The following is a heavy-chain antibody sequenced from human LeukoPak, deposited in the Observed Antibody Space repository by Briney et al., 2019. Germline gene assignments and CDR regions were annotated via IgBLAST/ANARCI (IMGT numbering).Heavy chain of an antibody. CDR2: ISGSGENT. D-gene: IGHD1-1*01. V-gene: IGHV3-23*01. CDR3: ARDHTTYGMDV. Sequence: PGGSLRLSCAASGFSFSSFAMTWVRQAPGKGLDWVSRISGSGENTYYADSVKGRFSISRDNSKNTLYLQMNSLRAEDTAVYYCARDHTTYGMDVWGQGTTVTVSS. CDR1: GFSFSSFA. J-gene: IGHJ6*02.